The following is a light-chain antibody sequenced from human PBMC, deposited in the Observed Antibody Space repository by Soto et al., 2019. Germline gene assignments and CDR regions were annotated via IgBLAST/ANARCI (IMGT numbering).Light chain of an antibody. J-gene: IGKJ4*01. V-gene: IGKV1-12*02. CDR2: AAS. CDR3: HQTSNIPFT. CDR1: QGIASW. Sequence: DIQMTQSPSSVSASVGDRVTFTCRASQGIASWLAWYQQQPGKAPKLLIYAASNLQSGVPSRFSGSGSGTDFTLTISSLQPEDFATYYCHQTSNIPFTFGGGTKVDIK.